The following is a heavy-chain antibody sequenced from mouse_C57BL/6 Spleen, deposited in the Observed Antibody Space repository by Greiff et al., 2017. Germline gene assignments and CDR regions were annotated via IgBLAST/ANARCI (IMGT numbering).Heavy chain of an antibody. Sequence: EVKLVESGGGLVKPGGSLKLSCAASGFTFSSYAMSWVRQTPEKRLEWVATISDGGSYTYYPDNVKGRFTISRDNAKNNLYLQMSHLKSEDTAMYYCARDGAGSSLYYFDYWGQGTTLTVSS. V-gene: IGHV5-4*01. CDR2: ISDGGSYT. J-gene: IGHJ2*01. CDR3: ARDGAGSSLYYFDY. CDR1: GFTFSSYA. D-gene: IGHD1-1*01.